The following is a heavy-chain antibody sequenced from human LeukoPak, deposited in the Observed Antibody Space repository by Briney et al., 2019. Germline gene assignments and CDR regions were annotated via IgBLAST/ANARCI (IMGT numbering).Heavy chain of an antibody. J-gene: IGHJ4*02. CDR3: ARDLSEGDYFDY. Sequence: PSETLSLTCTVSGGSISSYYWSWIRQPPGKGLEWIGYIYYSGSTNYNPSLKSRVTISVDTSKNQFSLKLSSVTAADTAVYYCARDLSEGDYFDYWGQGTLVTVSS. D-gene: IGHD3-16*01. CDR1: GGSISSYY. CDR2: IYYSGST. V-gene: IGHV4-59*01.